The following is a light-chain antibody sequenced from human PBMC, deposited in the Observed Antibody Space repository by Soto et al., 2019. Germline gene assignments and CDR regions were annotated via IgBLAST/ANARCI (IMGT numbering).Light chain of an antibody. CDR3: CSYAGRWV. CDR2: EGS. Sequence: QSARTQPASVSGSPGQSITISCTGTSSDVGSYNLVSWYQQHPGKAPKLMIYEGSKRPSWVSNRFSGSKSGNTASLTISGLQAEDEADYYCCSYAGRWVFGGGTKLTVL. J-gene: IGLJ2*01. CDR1: SSDVGSYNL. V-gene: IGLV2-23*01.